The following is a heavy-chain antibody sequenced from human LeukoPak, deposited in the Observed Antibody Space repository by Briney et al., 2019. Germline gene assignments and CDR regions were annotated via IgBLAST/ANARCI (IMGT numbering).Heavy chain of an antibody. J-gene: IGHJ4*02. CDR3: ASLTGSYSLGAIDY. CDR2: IYHSGST. Sequence: SETLSLTCTVSGYSICSGYYWGWIRQPPGKGPEWIGSIYHSGSTYYNPSLKSRVTISVDTSKNQFSLKLSSVTAADTAVYYCASLTGSYSLGAIDYWGQGTLVTVSS. CDR1: GYSICSGYY. D-gene: IGHD1-26*01. V-gene: IGHV4-38-2*02.